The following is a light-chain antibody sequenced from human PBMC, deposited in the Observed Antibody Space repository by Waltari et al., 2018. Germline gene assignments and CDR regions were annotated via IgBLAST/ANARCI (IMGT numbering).Light chain of an antibody. CDR1: QSVTNY. CDR2: HAS. Sequence: EIVLTQSPVILSLSPGETATLSCRASQSVTNYLAWYQQRPGQAPRLLIYHASNRATGIPARFSGSGSGTYFTLTINSLEPEDFAVYYCQQRGTWPPITFGQGTRLEIK. J-gene: IGKJ5*01. CDR3: QQRGTWPPIT. V-gene: IGKV3-11*01.